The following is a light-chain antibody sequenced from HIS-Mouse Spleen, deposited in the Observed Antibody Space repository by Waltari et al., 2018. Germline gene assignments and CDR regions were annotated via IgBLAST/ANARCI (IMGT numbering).Light chain of an antibody. CDR2: DVS. CDR3: SSYTSSSTVV. CDR1: TSNVGGYNY. V-gene: IGLV2-14*03. Sequence: QSALTPPASVSWSPAQSTTISCTTTTSNVGGYNYVSWYQQHPGKAPKLMIYDVSNRPSGVSNRFSGSKSGNTASLTISGLQAEDEADYYCSSYTSSSTVVFGGGTKLTVL. J-gene: IGLJ2*01.